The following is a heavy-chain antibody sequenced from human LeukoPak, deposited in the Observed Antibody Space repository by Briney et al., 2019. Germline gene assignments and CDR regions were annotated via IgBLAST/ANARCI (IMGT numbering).Heavy chain of an antibody. V-gene: IGHV3-21*01. Sequence: PGGSLRLSCVASGFTFSSYTMNWVRQAPGKGLDWVSSITSSSGHIFYADSVKGRFTISRDNAKNSLYLQMSSLTVEDTAVYYCARVRGYSRDYWGQGTLVTVSS. CDR3: ARVRGYSRDY. D-gene: IGHD6-13*01. CDR1: GFTFSSYT. CDR2: ITSSSGHI. J-gene: IGHJ4*02.